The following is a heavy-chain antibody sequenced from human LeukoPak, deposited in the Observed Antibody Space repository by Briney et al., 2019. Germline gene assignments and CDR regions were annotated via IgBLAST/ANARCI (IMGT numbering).Heavy chain of an antibody. Sequence: SETLSLTCTVSGGSISSYYWSWIRQPPGKGLEWIGYIYYSGSTNYNPSLKSRVTISVDTSKNQFSLKLSSVTAADTAVYYCARGSSSSSKGSDYWGQGTLVTVSS. V-gene: IGHV4-59*08. CDR2: IYYSGST. J-gene: IGHJ4*02. D-gene: IGHD6-13*01. CDR1: GGSISSYY. CDR3: ARGSSSSSKGSDY.